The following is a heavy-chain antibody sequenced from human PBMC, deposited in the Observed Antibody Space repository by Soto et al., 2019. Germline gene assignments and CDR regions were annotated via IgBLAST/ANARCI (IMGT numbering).Heavy chain of an antibody. D-gene: IGHD3-22*01. CDR3: AREGGCMIVVVHNCFDP. CDR2: INAGNGNT. CDR1: GYTFTSYA. J-gene: IGHJ5*02. V-gene: IGHV1-3*01. Sequence: QVQLVQSGAEVKKPGASVKVSCKASGYTFTSYAMHWVRQAPGQRLEWMGWINAGNGNTKYSQKFQGRVTITRDSSARTAQMELSRLRSEDTAVYYCAREGGCMIVVVHNCFDPWGQGTLVTVSS.